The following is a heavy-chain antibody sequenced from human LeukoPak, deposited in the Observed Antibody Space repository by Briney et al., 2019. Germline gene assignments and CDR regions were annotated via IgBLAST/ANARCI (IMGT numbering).Heavy chain of an antibody. Sequence: SETLSLTCTVSGRSISSSSYYWGWIRQPPGKGLEWIGSIYYSGSTYYNPSLKSRVTISVDTSKNQFSLKLSSVTAADTAVYYCARVPTVTFFDYWGQGTLVTVSS. J-gene: IGHJ4*02. CDR3: ARVPTVTFFDY. CDR2: IYYSGST. CDR1: GRSISSSSYY. V-gene: IGHV4-39*07. D-gene: IGHD4-17*01.